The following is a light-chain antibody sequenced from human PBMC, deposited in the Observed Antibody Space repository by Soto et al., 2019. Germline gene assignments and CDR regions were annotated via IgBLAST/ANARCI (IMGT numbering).Light chain of an antibody. J-gene: IGKJ4*01. V-gene: IGKV1-8*01. CDR3: QQYYSYPLT. CDR2: AAS. Sequence: AIRMTQSPSSLSASTGDRVTITFRASQGISSYLAWYQQKPGKAPKLLIYAASTLQRGVPSRFSGSGSGTDFTLTISCLQSEDFATYYCQQYYSYPLTFGGGTKVEIK. CDR1: QGISSY.